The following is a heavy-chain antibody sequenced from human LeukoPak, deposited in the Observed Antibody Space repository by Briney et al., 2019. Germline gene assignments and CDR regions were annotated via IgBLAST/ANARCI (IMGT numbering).Heavy chain of an antibody. Sequence: PGGSLRLSCAASEFTFSTYCMHWVRQAPGKGLVWVSRINSDGTNTDYADSVKGRLTISRDNSKNTLYLQMNSLRAEDTAVYYCARDSLRLRYFDWLPRFDYWGQGTLVTVSS. V-gene: IGHV3-74*01. D-gene: IGHD3-9*01. CDR3: ARDSLRLRYFDWLPRFDY. J-gene: IGHJ4*02. CDR1: EFTFSTYC. CDR2: INSDGTNT.